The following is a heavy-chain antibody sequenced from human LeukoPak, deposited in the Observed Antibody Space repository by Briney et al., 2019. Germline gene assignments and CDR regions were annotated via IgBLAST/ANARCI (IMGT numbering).Heavy chain of an antibody. J-gene: IGHJ4*02. CDR1: GFTFSSYS. V-gene: IGHV3-23*01. Sequence: GGSLRLSCAASGFTFSSYSMSWVRPAPGRGLEWVSTISGSGGGTYFADSVKGRFTISRDNSKNTLYLQMNNLRAEDTAVYYCAKDSRHLSSTRGGLKASRGGFSDYWGQGTLVTVSS. CDR3: AKDSRHLSSTRGGLKASRGGFSDY. CDR2: ISGSGGGT. D-gene: IGHD6-13*01.